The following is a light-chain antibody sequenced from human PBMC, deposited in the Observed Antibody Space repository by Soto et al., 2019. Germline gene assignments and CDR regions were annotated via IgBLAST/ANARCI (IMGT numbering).Light chain of an antibody. CDR3: QQLNSYPYT. J-gene: IGKJ2*01. CDR1: QGIFNF. V-gene: IGKV1-9*01. CDR2: GAS. Sequence: DIQLTQSPSFLSASVGDRVAITCRASQGIFNFLAWYQEKPGRAPKLLMSGASTLQSGVPSRFSGSGSGTELTLTISSLQPEDFATYYCQQLNSYPYTFGQGTKLEIK.